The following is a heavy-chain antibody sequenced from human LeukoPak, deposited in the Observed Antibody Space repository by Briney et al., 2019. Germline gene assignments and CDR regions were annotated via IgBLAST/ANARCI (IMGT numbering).Heavy chain of an antibody. D-gene: IGHD3-22*01. CDR2: IIPIFGTA. CDR1: GGTFSSYA. Sequence: GASVKVSCKASGGTFSSYAISWVRQAPGQGLEWMGGIIPIFGTANYAQKFQGRATITADESTSTAYMELSSLRSEDTAVYYCARVFYDSSGYYYYAFDIWGQGTMVTVSS. J-gene: IGHJ3*02. V-gene: IGHV1-69*01. CDR3: ARVFYDSSGYYYYAFDI.